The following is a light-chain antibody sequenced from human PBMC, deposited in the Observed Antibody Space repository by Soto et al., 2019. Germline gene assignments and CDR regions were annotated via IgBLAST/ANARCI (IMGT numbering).Light chain of an antibody. Sequence: EVVVTQSPLSLPVTLGQPASISCRSSQSLVSTNGQTYLHWFQQRPGQSPRRLIYKVSNRDSGVPDRFSGSGSGTDFTLKISRVEAEDVGVYYCMQGIDWFTFGPGTKVDIK. CDR1: QSLVSTNGQTY. V-gene: IGKV2-30*01. CDR3: MQGIDWFT. CDR2: KVS. J-gene: IGKJ3*01.